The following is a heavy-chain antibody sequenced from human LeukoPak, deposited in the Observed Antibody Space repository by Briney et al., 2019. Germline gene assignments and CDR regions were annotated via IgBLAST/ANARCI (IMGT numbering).Heavy chain of an antibody. Sequence: GGSLRLSCAASGFTFSSYEMNWVRQPPRKGLEWVSYISSSGSTIYYADSVKGRFTISRDNAKNSLYLQMNSLRAEDTAVYYCARDQRDSSGWYGWFDPWGQGTLVTVSS. V-gene: IGHV3-48*03. J-gene: IGHJ5*02. CDR2: ISSSGSTI. CDR3: ARDQRDSSGWYGWFDP. CDR1: GFTFSSYE. D-gene: IGHD6-19*01.